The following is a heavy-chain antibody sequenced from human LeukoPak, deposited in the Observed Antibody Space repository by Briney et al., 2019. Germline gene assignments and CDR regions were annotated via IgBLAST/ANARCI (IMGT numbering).Heavy chain of an antibody. CDR2: IRYDGSNK. V-gene: IGHV3-30*02. D-gene: IGHD3-3*01. CDR3: ARSEKNYDFWTGEDY. Sequence: SGGSLRLSCAAAGFTFSSYGMHWVRQAPGKGLEWVAFIRYDGSNKYYADSVKGRFTISRDNAKNSVSLQMNSLRAEDTAVYYCARSEKNYDFWTGEDYWGQGTLVTVSS. J-gene: IGHJ4*02. CDR1: GFTFSSYG.